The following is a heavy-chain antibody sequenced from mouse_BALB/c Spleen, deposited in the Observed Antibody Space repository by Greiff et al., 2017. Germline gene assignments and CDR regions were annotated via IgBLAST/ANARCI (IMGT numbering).Heavy chain of an antibody. D-gene: IGHD2-2*01. J-gene: IGHJ3*01. CDR2: IWSGGST. CDR1: GFSLTSYG. V-gene: IGHV2-4-1*01. CDR3: ARKWLRREAWFAY. Sequence: QVQLKESGPGLVQPSQSLSITCTVSGFSLTSYGVHWVRQSPGKGLEWLGVIWSGGSTDYNAAFISRLSISKDNSKSQVFFKMNSLQADDTAIYYCARKWLRREAWFAYWGQGTLVTVSA.